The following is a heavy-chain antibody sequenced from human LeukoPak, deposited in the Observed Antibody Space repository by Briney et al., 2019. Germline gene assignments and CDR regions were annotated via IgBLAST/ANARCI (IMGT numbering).Heavy chain of an antibody. CDR3: ARERSSGLDY. CDR1: GFTFSDYS. Sequence: GGSLRLSCAASGFTFSDYSMSWLRQAPGKGLEWVSVIYSGGSTYYADSVKGRFTISRDNSKNTLYLQMNSLRAEDTAVYYCARERSSGLDYWGQGTLVTVSS. J-gene: IGHJ4*02. CDR2: IYSGGST. V-gene: IGHV3-66*01.